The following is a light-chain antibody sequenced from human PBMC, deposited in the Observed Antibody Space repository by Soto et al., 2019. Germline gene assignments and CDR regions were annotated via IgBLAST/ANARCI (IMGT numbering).Light chain of an antibody. CDR2: GAS. Sequence: EIVMTQSPATLSVSPGERATLSCRASQSVSSNLAWYQQKPGQAPRLLIYGASTRATGIPARFSGSGSGTESTLTISSLQSEDFAVYYCQQYNNWLTWTFGQGTKVDIK. CDR3: QQYNNWLTWT. CDR1: QSVSSN. V-gene: IGKV3-15*01. J-gene: IGKJ1*01.